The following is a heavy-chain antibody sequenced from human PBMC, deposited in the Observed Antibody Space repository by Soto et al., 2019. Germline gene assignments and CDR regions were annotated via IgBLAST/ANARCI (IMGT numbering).Heavy chain of an antibody. CDR2: IYYSGST. D-gene: IGHD3-3*01. J-gene: IGHJ5*02. CDR3: ARVGITIEFDP. CDR1: GGSISSYY. V-gene: IGHV4-59*01. Sequence: PAETLSRTCTVAGGSISSYYWSWIRQPPGKGLEWIGYIYYSGSTNYNPSLKSRVTISVDTSKNQFSLRLSSVTAADTAVYYCARVGITIEFDPWGQGTLVTVSS.